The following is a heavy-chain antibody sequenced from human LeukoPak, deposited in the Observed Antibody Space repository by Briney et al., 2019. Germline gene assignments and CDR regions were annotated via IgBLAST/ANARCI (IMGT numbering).Heavy chain of an antibody. Sequence: GRSLRLSCAASGFTFSSYAMHWVRQAPGKGLEWVAVISYDGSNRYYADSVKGRFTISRDNSKNTLYLQMNSLRAEDTAVYYCARGLTGRIEADQWDAFDIWGQGAMVTVSS. V-gene: IGHV3-30*04. CDR3: ARGLTGRIEADQWDAFDI. J-gene: IGHJ3*02. D-gene: IGHD6-13*01. CDR1: GFTFSSYA. CDR2: ISYDGSNR.